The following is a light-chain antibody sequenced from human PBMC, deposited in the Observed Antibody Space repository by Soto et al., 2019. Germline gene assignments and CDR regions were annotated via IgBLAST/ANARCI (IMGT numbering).Light chain of an antibody. J-gene: IGLJ1*01. V-gene: IGLV2-14*01. CDR3: SSYADSDTLYV. Sequence: QSVLTQPASVSGSPGQSITISYTGTSSDVGAYNYVSWYQQHPGKAPKLLIFEVSSRPSGVSNRFSGSKSGSTASLTTSGLQAEDEADYYCSSYADSDTLYVFGTGTKVTVL. CDR1: SSDVGAYNY. CDR2: EVS.